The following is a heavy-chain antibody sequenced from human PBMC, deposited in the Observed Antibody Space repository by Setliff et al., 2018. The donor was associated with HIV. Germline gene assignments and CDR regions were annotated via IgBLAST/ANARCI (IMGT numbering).Heavy chain of an antibody. Sequence: SETLSLTCAFYGGTLNGFYWGWIRQSPGKGLEWIGEINHRGSTNYNPSLKSRVTIRVDMSKNQFSLEVTAVTAADTAVYYCVRGWDDKVSTISAPYYYYMDVWGKGTTVTVSS. V-gene: IGHV4-34*01. CDR2: INHRGST. CDR3: VRGWDDKVSTISAPYYYYMDV. D-gene: IGHD5-12*01. J-gene: IGHJ6*03. CDR1: GGTLNGFY.